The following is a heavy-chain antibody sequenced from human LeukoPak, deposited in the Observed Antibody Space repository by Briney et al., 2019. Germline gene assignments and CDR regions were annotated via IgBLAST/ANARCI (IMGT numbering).Heavy chain of an antibody. J-gene: IGHJ4*02. V-gene: IGHV4-4*02. CDR3: ASSCGGDCYPPSLNY. CDR2: IYHSGST. Sequence: SETLSLTCAVSGGSISSSNWWSWVRQPPEKGLEWIGEIYHSGSTNYNPSLKSRVTISVDKSKNQFSLKLSSVTAADTAVYYCASSCGGDCYPPSLNYWGQGTLVTVSS. D-gene: IGHD2-21*02. CDR1: GGSISSSNW.